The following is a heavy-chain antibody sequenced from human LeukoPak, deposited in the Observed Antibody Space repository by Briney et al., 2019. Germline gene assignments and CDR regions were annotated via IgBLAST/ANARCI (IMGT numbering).Heavy chain of an antibody. V-gene: IGHV3-48*02. CDR1: GFTFSSYS. Sequence: GGSLRLSCAASGFTFSSYSMNWVRQAPGKGLEWVSYISSSSSTIYYADSVKGRFTISRDNAKNSLYLQMNSLRDGDTAVYYCARAHSSGYFVWGQGTLVTVSS. J-gene: IGHJ4*02. CDR2: ISSSSSTI. D-gene: IGHD3-22*01. CDR3: ARAHSSGYFV.